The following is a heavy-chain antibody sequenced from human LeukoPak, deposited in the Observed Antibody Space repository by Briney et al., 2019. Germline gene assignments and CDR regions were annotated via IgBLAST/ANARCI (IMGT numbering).Heavy chain of an antibody. Sequence: PGGSLRLSCAASGFTFSSYSMNWVRQAPGKGLEWVSSISSSSSYIYYADSVKGRFTISRDNAKNSLYLQMNSPRAEDTAVYYCARIGIAVAGWDYYYYMDVWGKGTTVTVSS. D-gene: IGHD6-19*01. J-gene: IGHJ6*03. CDR3: ARIGIAVAGWDYYYYMDV. CDR2: ISSSSSYI. CDR1: GFTFSSYS. V-gene: IGHV3-21*01.